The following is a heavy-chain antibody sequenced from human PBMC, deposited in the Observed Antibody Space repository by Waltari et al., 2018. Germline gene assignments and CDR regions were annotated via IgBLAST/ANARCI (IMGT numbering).Heavy chain of an antibody. D-gene: IGHD1-26*01. CDR1: GYPFNNYG. CDR2: ISYEGSGK. J-gene: IGHJ5*02. V-gene: IGHV3-30*18. Sequence: QVEESGGGVVQPGGSLRLSCVASGYPFNNYGMTWVRQAPGKGLEWLAVISYEGSGKYYADSVKGRFTMSRDNSKNMVYLQMNSLRPEDTAVYYCAKAGGIYNYPLDPWGQGTLVTVSS. CDR3: AKAGGIYNYPLDP.